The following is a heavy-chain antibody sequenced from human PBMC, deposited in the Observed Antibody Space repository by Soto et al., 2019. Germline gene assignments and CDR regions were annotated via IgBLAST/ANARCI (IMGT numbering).Heavy chain of an antibody. J-gene: IGHJ4*02. D-gene: IGHD3-22*01. CDR3: ARDYVYYYDSSGFLG. Sequence: ASVKVSCKASGYTFTSYGISWVRQAPGQGLEWMGWISAYNGNTNYAQKLQGRVTMTTDTSTSTAYMELRSLRSDDTAVYYCARDYVYYYDSSGFLGWGQGTLVTVSS. CDR2: ISAYNGNT. V-gene: IGHV1-18*01. CDR1: GYTFTSYG.